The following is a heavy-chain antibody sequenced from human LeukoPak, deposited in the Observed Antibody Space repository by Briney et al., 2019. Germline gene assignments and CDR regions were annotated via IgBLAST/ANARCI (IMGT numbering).Heavy chain of an antibody. Sequence: GGSLRLSCAASGFTFSSYAMHWVRQAPGKGLEWVAVIWYDGSNKYYADSVKGRFTISRDNSKNTLYLQMNSLRAEDTAVYYCAREGNYYDILTGYYGAYYFDYWGQGTLVTVSS. V-gene: IGHV3-33*08. CDR3: AREGNYYDILTGYYGAYYFDY. J-gene: IGHJ4*02. CDR1: GFTFSSYA. CDR2: IWYDGSNK. D-gene: IGHD3-9*01.